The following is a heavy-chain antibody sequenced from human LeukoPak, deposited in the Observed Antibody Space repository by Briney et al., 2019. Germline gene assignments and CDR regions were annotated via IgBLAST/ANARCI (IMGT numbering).Heavy chain of an antibody. J-gene: IGHJ6*02. CDR2: IYYSGST. CDR3: ARHPIYYYYGTDV. V-gene: IGHV4-59*08. Sequence: SETLSLTCTVSGGSISSYYWSWIRQPPGKGLEWIGYIYYSGSTNYNPSLKSRVTISVDTSKNQFSLKLSSVTAADTAVYYCARHPIYYYYGTDVWGQGTTVTVSS. CDR1: GGSISSYY.